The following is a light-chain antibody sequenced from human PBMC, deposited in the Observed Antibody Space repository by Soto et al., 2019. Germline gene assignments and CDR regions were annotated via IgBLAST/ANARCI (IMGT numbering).Light chain of an antibody. J-gene: IGKJ2*01. V-gene: IGKV3-11*01. Sequence: EIVLTQSPATLSLSPGERATLSCRASQSVNSNLAWYQQKPGQAPSLLIFDASYRATDIPARFSGSGSGTDFTLTISSLEPEDFAVYYCQQRSNWPGTFGQGTKLEIK. CDR3: QQRSNWPGT. CDR1: QSVNSN. CDR2: DAS.